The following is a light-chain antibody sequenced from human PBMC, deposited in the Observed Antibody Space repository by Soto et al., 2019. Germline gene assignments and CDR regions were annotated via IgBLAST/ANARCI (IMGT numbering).Light chain of an antibody. CDR2: GAS. CDR3: QQCDTSPWT. Sequence: EIVLTQSPDTLSLSPGERATLSCRASQSISSYLAWYQQKPGQAPRRLIYGASIRATGIPDRFSGSGSGTDFTLAISRLEPGDSAVYFCQQCDTSPWTFGQGTKVEIK. CDR1: QSISSY. J-gene: IGKJ1*01. V-gene: IGKV3-20*01.